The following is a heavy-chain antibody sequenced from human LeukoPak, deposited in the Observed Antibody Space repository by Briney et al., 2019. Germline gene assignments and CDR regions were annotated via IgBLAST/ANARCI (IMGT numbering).Heavy chain of an antibody. D-gene: IGHD6-19*01. CDR3: ARDNRRVSSGWYLYYGMDV. Sequence: QPGGSLRLSCAASGFTFSSYEMNWVRQAPGKGLEWVSHISSSGSTIYYADSVKGRFTISRDNAKNSLYLQMNSLRAEDTAVYYCARDNRRVSSGWYLYYGMDVWGKGTTVTVSS. CDR1: GFTFSSYE. V-gene: IGHV3-48*03. J-gene: IGHJ6*04. CDR2: ISSSGSTI.